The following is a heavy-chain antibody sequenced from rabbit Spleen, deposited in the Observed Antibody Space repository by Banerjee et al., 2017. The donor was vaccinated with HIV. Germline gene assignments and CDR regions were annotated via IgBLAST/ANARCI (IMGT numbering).Heavy chain of an antibody. Sequence: QELVESGGGLVQPGESLKLSCKVSGIDFSSYGISWVRQAPGKGLEWIGIIYAAKGSTDYASWVNGRFTISSDNAQSTVDLKMTGLTAADTATYFCTRAIVPWLGLTRLDLWGPGTLVTVS. D-gene: IGHD4-1*01. J-gene: IGHJ6*01. CDR3: TRAIVPWLGLTRLDL. V-gene: IGHV1S7*01. CDR2: IYAAKGST. CDR1: GIDFSSYG.